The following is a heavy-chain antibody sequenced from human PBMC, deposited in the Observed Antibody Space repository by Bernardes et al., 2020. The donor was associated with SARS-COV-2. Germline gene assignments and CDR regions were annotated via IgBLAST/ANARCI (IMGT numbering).Heavy chain of an antibody. CDR1: GFTFSSYG. CDR3: ARDDRAAAGLYNWFDP. CDR2: IWYDGSNK. V-gene: IGHV3-33*01. D-gene: IGHD6-13*01. Sequence: SVSLSCAASGFTFSSYGMHWVRQAPGKGLEWVAVIWYDGSNKYYADSVKGRFTISRDNSKNTLYLQMNSLRAEDTAVYYCARDDRAAAGLYNWFDPWGQGTLVTVSS. J-gene: IGHJ5*02.